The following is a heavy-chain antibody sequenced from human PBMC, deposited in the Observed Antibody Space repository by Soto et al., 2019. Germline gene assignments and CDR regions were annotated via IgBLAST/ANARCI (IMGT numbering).Heavy chain of an antibody. CDR2: ISAYNGNT. D-gene: IGHD3-16*01. CDR3: ARGGTPIDY. V-gene: IGHV1-18*01. J-gene: IGHJ4*02. CDR1: GYTFTNFG. Sequence: QVQLVQSGAEVKKLGASVKVSCKASGYTFTNFGISWVRQAPGQGLEWMGWISAYNGNTNYAQKFQGRVTMTTDTSTRTAYMEVRSLRFDDTAVYYGARGGTPIDYWGQGTLVTFSS.